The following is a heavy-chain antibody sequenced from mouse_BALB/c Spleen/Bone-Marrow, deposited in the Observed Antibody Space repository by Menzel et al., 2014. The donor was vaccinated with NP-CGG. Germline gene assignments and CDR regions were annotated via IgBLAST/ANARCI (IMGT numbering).Heavy chain of an antibody. Sequence: VQLQQSGAELVKPGASVKLSCTASGFNIKDTYMHWVKQRPEQGLEWIGRIDPANGNTKYDPKFQGKATITADTSSNAAYLQLSSLTAEDTAVYYCARWEYYAMDYWGQGTSVTVSS. CDR3: ARWEYYAMDY. J-gene: IGHJ4*01. CDR2: IDPANGNT. CDR1: GFNIKDTY. V-gene: IGHV14-3*02. D-gene: IGHD4-1*01.